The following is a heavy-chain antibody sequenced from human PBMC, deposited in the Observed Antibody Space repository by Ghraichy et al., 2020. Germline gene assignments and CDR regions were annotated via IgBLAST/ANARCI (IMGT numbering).Heavy chain of an antibody. Sequence: LSLTCEASGFIFSSYSMDWVRQAPGKGLEWVASITSGGSYIFYADSVKGRFTISRDNAKNLAFLHMNSLRAEDTALYYCARGDSYGDYEDYWGQGTLVNVSS. CDR2: ITSGGSYI. CDR3: ARGDSYGDYEDY. CDR1: GFIFSSYS. V-gene: IGHV3-21*06. J-gene: IGHJ4*02. D-gene: IGHD4-17*01.